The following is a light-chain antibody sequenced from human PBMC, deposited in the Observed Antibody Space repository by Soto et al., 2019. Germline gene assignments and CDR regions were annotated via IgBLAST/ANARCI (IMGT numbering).Light chain of an antibody. CDR3: QQYSSYWT. CDR2: KAS. Sequence: IQMTQSPSPLSASVGDRVTITCRASQSISTWLAWYQQKPGKAPKLLIYKASTLDSGVPSRFSGSGSGTEFTLTISSLQPDDLATYYCQQYSSYWTFGQGTKVDIK. V-gene: IGKV1-5*03. CDR1: QSISTW. J-gene: IGKJ1*01.